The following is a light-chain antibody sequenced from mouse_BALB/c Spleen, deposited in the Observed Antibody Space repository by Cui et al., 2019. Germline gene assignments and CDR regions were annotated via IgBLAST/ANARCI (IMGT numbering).Light chain of an antibody. Sequence: IQMSQSLASLSVSVGDTVTISCRARENIYSNLAWYQQRQGKSPQLLVEAATNLADGGPSRFRGSGSGTQYSLKSNSLQSEDFGSYYCQHFWGTPLTFGAGTKLELK. CDR3: QHFWGTPLT. V-gene: IGKV12-46*01. J-gene: IGKJ5*01. CDR1: ENIYSN. CDR2: AAT.